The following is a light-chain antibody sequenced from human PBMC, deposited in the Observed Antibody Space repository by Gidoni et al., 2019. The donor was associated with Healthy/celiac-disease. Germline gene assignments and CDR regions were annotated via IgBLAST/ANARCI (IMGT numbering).Light chain of an antibody. Sequence: SYELTQPPSVSASPGQTASITCSGDKVGDKYACWYQQKPGQSPVLVIYQDSKRPSGIPERFSGSNSGNTATLTISGTQAMDEADYYCQAWDSSTEVFGGGTKLTVL. CDR2: QDS. V-gene: IGLV3-1*01. CDR3: QAWDSSTEV. J-gene: IGLJ2*01. CDR1: KVGDKY.